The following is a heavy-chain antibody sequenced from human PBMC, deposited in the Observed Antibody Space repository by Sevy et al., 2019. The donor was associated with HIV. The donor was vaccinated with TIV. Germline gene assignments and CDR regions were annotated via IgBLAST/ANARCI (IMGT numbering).Heavy chain of an antibody. CDR2: IYYSGSN. CDR3: ARDLYSYDSSGYRINYYGMVV. V-gene: IGHV4-59*01. CDR1: GGSISSYY. D-gene: IGHD3-22*01. J-gene: IGHJ6*02. Sequence: SETLSLTCTVSGGSISSYYWSWIRQPPGKGLEWIGYIYYSGSNNYNPSLKSRVTISVDTSKNQFSLKLSSVTAADTAVYYCARDLYSYDSSGYRINYYGMVVWGQGTTVTVSS.